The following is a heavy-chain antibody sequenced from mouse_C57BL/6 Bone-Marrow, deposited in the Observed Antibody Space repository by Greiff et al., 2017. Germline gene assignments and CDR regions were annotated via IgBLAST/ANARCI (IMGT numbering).Heavy chain of an antibody. J-gene: IGHJ2*01. V-gene: IGHV14-4*01. Sequence: EVQLQQSGAELVRPGASVKLSCTASGFNIKDDYMHWVKQRPEQGLEWIGWIDPENGDTEYASKFQGKATITADTSSNTAYLQLSSLTSEDTAVYDCTLYGNYGGFFDYWGQGTTLTVSS. CDR3: TLYGNYGGFFDY. CDR1: GFNIKDDY. D-gene: IGHD2-1*01. CDR2: IDPENGDT.